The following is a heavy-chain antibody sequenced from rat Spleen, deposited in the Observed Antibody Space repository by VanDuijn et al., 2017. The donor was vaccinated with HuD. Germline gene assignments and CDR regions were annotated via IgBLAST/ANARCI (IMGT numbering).Heavy chain of an antibody. V-gene: IGHV3-3*01. J-gene: IGHJ3*01. Sequence: EVQLQESGPGPVKVSESLSLTCSVTGLSITSSYRWNWIRKFPGNKLEWMGYINSAGNTNYNPSLKSRISISRDTSNHQFFLQVNSLSTDDTATYYCARSEGTHYYLPFADWGQGSLVTVSS. CDR1: GLSITSSYR. D-gene: IGHD1-12*02. CDR2: INSAGNT. CDR3: ARSEGTHYYLPFAD.